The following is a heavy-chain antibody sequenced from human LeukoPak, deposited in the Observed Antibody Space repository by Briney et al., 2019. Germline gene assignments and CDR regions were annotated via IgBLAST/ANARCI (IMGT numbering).Heavy chain of an antibody. Sequence: GGSLRLFCAASGFTFSSYSMNLVRQAPGKGLEWVSSISCSSSYIYYADSVKGRFTICRDNAKNSLYLQMNSLRAEDTAVYYCARDLGYDFWSGYPGDAFDIWGQGTMVTVSS. J-gene: IGHJ3*02. V-gene: IGHV3-21*01. D-gene: IGHD3-3*01. CDR2: ISCSSSYI. CDR1: GFTFSSYS. CDR3: ARDLGYDFWSGYPGDAFDI.